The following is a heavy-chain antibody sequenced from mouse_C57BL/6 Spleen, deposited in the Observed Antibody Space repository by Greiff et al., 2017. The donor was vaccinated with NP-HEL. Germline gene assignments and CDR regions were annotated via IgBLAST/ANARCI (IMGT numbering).Heavy chain of an antibody. CDR1: GFTFSDYG. J-gene: IGHJ1*03. CDR3: ARTTTVVGGYFDV. Sequence: EVKLVESGGGLVKPGGSLKLSCAASGFTFSDYGMHWVRQAPEKGLEWVAYISSGSSTIYYADTVKGRFTISRDNAKNTLFLQMTSLRSEDTAMYYCARTTTVVGGYFDVWGTGTTVAVSS. D-gene: IGHD1-1*01. V-gene: IGHV5-17*01. CDR2: ISSGSSTI.